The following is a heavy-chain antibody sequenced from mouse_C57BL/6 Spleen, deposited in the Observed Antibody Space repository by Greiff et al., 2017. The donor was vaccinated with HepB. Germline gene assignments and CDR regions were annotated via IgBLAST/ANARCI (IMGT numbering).Heavy chain of an antibody. CDR2: IRSKSNNYAT. CDR3: VRPSDSSGPWFAY. D-gene: IGHD3-2*02. J-gene: IGHJ3*01. V-gene: IGHV10-1*01. Sequence: EVKLLESGGGLVQPKGSLKLSCAASGFSFNTYAMNWVRQAPGKGLEWVARIRSKSNNYATYYADSVKDRFTISRDDSESMLYLQMNNLKNEDTAMYYCVRPSDSSGPWFAYWGQGTLVTVSA. CDR1: GFSFNTYA.